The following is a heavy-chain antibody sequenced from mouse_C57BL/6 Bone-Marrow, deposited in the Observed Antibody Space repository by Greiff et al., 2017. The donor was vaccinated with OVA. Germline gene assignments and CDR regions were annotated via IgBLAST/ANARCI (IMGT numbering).Heavy chain of an antibody. J-gene: IGHJ4*01. Sequence: LVESGPELVKPGASVKISCKASGYAFSSSWMNWVKQRPGKGLEWIGRIYPGDGDTNYNGKFKGKATLTADKSSSTAYMQLSSLTSEDSAVYFCARCPLYGYYAMDYWGQGTSVTVSS. CDR3: ARCPLYGYYAMDY. V-gene: IGHV1-82*01. CDR1: GYAFSSSW. CDR2: IYPGDGDT. D-gene: IGHD1-1*02.